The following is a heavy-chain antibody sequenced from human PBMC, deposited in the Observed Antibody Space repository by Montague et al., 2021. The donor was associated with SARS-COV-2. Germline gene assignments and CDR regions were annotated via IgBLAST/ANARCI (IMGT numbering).Heavy chain of an antibody. CDR3: ARGADNYSDYRGTLRY. CDR2: INHSGST. J-gene: IGHJ4*02. V-gene: IGHV4-34*01. CDR1: GGSFRGYS. Sequence: SETLSLTCAVQGGSFRGYSWSWIRQPPGKGLEWIGEINHSGSTNYNPSLKSRVTISADTSQNQFSLKVSSVTASATAVYYCARGADNYSDYRGTLRYWGQGTLVSVSS. D-gene: IGHD4-11*01.